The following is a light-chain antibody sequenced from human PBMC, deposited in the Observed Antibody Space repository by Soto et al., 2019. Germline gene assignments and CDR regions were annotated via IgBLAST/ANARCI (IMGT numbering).Light chain of an antibody. J-gene: IGLJ1*01. CDR3: SLYTSENTYV. V-gene: IGLV2-14*01. Sequence: QSALTQPASVSGSPGQSITISCTGTSSDVGGYNYVSWYQQHPDKAPKLMIYEASNRPSGVPDRFSGSKSGNTASLTISGLQAADEADYYCSLYTSENTYVFGTGTKLTVL. CDR2: EAS. CDR1: SSDVGGYNY.